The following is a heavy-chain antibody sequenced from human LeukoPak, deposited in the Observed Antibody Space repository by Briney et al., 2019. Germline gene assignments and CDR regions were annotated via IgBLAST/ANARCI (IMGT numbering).Heavy chain of an antibody. Sequence: SETLSLTCAVYGGSFSGYYWSWIRQPPGKGLEWIGEINHSGSTNYNPSLKSRVTISVDTSKNQFSLKLSSVTAADTAVYYCANFPGIAAAGTGYWSQGTLVTVFS. D-gene: IGHD6-13*01. CDR2: INHSGST. V-gene: IGHV4-34*01. CDR3: ANFPGIAAAGTGY. CDR1: GGSFSGYY. J-gene: IGHJ4*02.